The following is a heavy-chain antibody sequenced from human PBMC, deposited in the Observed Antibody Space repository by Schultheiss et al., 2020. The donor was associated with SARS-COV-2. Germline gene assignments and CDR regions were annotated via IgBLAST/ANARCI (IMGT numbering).Heavy chain of an antibody. CDR1: GGSISSSSYY. V-gene: IGHV4-61*05. D-gene: IGHD4-17*01. Sequence: SQTLSLTCTVSGGSISSSSYYWGWIRQPPGKGLEWIGYIYSSGSTNYNPSLKSRVTISVDMAKNQFSLKLSSVTAADTAVYYCARDTAADFDYWGQGTLVTVSS. J-gene: IGHJ4*02. CDR3: ARDTAADFDY. CDR2: IYSSGST.